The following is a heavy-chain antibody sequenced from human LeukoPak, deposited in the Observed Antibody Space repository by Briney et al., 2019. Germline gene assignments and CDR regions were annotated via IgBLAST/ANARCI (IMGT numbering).Heavy chain of an antibody. D-gene: IGHD3-22*01. V-gene: IGHV4-38-2*01. CDR1: GYSVSSGYY. J-gene: IGHJ4*02. CDR2: IYYSGNS. Sequence: SETLSLTCAVSGYSVSSGYYWGWIRQPPGKGLEWIASIYYSGNSYYNPSLKSRATISVNTSKNQFSLKLSSVTAADTAQYYCARISYYYDDSGHPGYFDYWGLGTLVTVSS. CDR3: ARISYYYDDSGHPGYFDY.